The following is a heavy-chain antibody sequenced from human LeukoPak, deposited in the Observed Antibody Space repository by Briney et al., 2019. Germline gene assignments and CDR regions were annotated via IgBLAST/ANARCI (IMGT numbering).Heavy chain of an antibody. Sequence: GGSLRLSCAASGFTFSGSAMHWVRQASGKGLEWVGRIRSKANSYATAYAASVKGRFTTSRDDSKNTAYLQMNSLKTEDTAVYYCTRPMVRGVITEYWGQGTLVTVSS. V-gene: IGHV3-73*01. CDR2: IRSKANSYAT. J-gene: IGHJ4*02. CDR1: GFTFSGSA. D-gene: IGHD3-10*01. CDR3: TRPMVRGVITEY.